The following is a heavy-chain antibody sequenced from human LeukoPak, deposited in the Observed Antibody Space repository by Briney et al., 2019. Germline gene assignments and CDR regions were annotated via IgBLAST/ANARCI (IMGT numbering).Heavy chain of an antibody. J-gene: IGHJ3*02. D-gene: IGHD3-22*01. CDR1: GGSISSYY. V-gene: IGHV4-59*01. Sequence: SETLSLTCTVSGGSISSYYWSWIRQPPGKGLEWIGYIYYSGSTNYNPSLKSRVTISVDTSKNQFSLKLSSVTAADTAVYYCATATPRSGYYYIQAFNIWGQGTMVTVSS. CDR3: ATATPRSGYYYIQAFNI. CDR2: IYYSGST.